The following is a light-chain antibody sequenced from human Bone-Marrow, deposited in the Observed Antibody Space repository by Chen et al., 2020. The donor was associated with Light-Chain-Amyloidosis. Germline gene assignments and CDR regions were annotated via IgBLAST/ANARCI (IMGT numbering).Light chain of an antibody. Sequence: FMLTQPHSVSESTGKTVIISCTRSSGSIATNYVQWYQQSPGSSPTTVIYEDDQRPSGVPDRFSCSIDTSSNSASLTISELKTEDEADYYCQSYQGSSQGVFGGGTKLTVL. V-gene: IGLV6-57*01. CDR1: SGSIATNY. J-gene: IGLJ3*02. CDR2: EDD. CDR3: QSYQGSSQGV.